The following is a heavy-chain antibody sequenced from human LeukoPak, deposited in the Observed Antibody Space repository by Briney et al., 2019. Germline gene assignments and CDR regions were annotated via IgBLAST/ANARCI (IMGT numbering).Heavy chain of an antibody. Sequence: PGGSLRLSCAASGFTVSTSYMNWVRQAPGKGLEWVSVIHSGGNTYYSDSVKGRFTISRDNSKNTMYLQMNSLRVEDTAVYYCAREYDSLSGAFDIWGQGTMVTVSS. CDR1: GFTVSTSY. J-gene: IGHJ3*02. D-gene: IGHD3-3*01. V-gene: IGHV3-66*01. CDR2: IHSGGNT. CDR3: AREYDSLSGAFDI.